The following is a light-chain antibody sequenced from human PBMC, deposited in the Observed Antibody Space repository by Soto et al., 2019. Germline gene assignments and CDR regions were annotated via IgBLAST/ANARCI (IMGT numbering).Light chain of an antibody. CDR1: QSISDW. CDR3: QYYDSYSWT. J-gene: IGKJ1*01. CDR2: KAS. V-gene: IGKV1-5*03. Sequence: DIQMTQSPSTLSASVGDRVTITYRASQSISDWLAWYQQKPGKAPKFLIYKASNLESGVPSRFSGSGSGTEFTLTISSAQPDDFATYYCQYYDSYSWTFGQGTKAEIK.